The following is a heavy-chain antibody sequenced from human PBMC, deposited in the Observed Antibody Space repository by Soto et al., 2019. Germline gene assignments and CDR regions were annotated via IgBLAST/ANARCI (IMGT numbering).Heavy chain of an antibody. CDR2: VTHDGTLY. CDR3: VKDRSDTWSFDY. CDR1: GFTFSDCA. D-gene: IGHD2-8*02. Sequence: QVQLVESGGGVVQPGRALRLSCVASGFTFSDCAMHWVRQVPGKGLECLAVVTHDGTLYPYADSVKGRFSISRDNSRKTIYLQMNSLRPEDTAVYYCVKDRSDTWSFDYWGKGTLVTVSS. J-gene: IGHJ4*02. V-gene: IGHV3-30*18.